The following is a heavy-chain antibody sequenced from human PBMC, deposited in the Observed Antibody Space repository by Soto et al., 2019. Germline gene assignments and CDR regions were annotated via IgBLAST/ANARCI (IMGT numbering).Heavy chain of an antibody. CDR2: INPILSMS. CDR3: ATNYGSGYRAFDY. CDR1: GDTFSFYT. D-gene: IGHD3-10*01. Sequence: QVQLVQSGAEVKKPGSSVKVSCKASGDTFSFYTINWVRQAPGLGLEWMGRINPILSMSNYAQKFQGRVTITADKSTSIAYMELSSLRSDDTAMYYCATNYGSGYRAFDYWGQGALVTVSS. V-gene: IGHV1-69*02. J-gene: IGHJ4*02.